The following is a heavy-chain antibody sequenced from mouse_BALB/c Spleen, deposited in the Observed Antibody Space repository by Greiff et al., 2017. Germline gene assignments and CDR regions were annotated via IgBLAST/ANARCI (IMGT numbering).Heavy chain of an antibody. CDR2: ISYDGSN. D-gene: IGHD1-1*01. CDR1: GYSITSGYY. Sequence: VQLKESGPGLVKPSQSLSLTCSVTGYSITSGYYWNWIRQFPGNKLEWMGYISYDGSNNYNPSLKNRISITRDTSKNQFFLKLNSVTTEDTATYYCARGMDYYGSRDYYAMDYWGQGTSVTVSS. V-gene: IGHV3-6*02. J-gene: IGHJ4*01. CDR3: ARGMDYYGSRDYYAMDY.